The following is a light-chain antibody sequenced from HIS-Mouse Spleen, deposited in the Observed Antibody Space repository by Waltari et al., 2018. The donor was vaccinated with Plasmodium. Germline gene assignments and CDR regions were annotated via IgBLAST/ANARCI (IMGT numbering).Light chain of an antibody. CDR1: QSVLYSSNNKNY. CDR2: WAS. J-gene: IGKJ1*01. Sequence: DIVMTQSPDSLAVSLGERATIHCKSSQSVLYSSNNKNYLAWYHQEPEQPPKLLIYWASTRESGVPDRCSGGGSGTDFTLTISSRQAEDVAVYYCQQYYSTPWTFGQGTKVEIK. CDR3: QQYYSTPWT. V-gene: IGKV4-1*01.